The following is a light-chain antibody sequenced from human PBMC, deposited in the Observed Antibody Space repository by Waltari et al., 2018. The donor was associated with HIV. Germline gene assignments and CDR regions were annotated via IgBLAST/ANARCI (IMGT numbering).Light chain of an antibody. CDR3: SAYTMSGSLV. CDR2: GVS. V-gene: IGLV2-14*01. J-gene: IGLJ2*01. CDR1: GSDIGLYDL. Sequence: QSALTQPASLSGSPGQSITITCSGSGSDIGLYDLVSWYPQEPGKAPRLLIDGVSNRPSEISRRFSGSKARTTASLTISALQAEDEGDYYCSAYTMSGSLVFGGGTKLTVL.